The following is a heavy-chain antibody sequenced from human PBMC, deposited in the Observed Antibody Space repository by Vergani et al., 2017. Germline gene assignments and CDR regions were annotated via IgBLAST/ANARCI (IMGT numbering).Heavy chain of an antibody. J-gene: IGHJ6*03. V-gene: IGHV1-69*02. CDR3: AIRLYCSSTSCTYYYYMDV. CDR2: IIPILGIA. CDR1: GGTFSSYT. D-gene: IGHD2-2*01. Sequence: QVQLVQSGAEVKKPGSSVKVSCKASGGTFSSYTISWVRQAPGQGLEWMGRIIPILGIANYAQKFQGRVTITADKSTSTAYMELSSLRSEDPAVYYCAIRLYCSSTSCTYYYYMDVWGKGTTVTVSS.